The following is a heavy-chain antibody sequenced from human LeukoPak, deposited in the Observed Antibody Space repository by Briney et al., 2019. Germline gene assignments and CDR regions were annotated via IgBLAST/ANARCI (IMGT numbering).Heavy chain of an antibody. V-gene: IGHV1-46*01. CDR2: INPSGGST. CDR1: GYTFTSYY. Sequence: ASVKVSCKASGYTFTSYYMHWVRQAPGQGLEWMGIINPSGGSTSHAQKFQGRVTMTRDMSTSTVYMELSSLRSEDTAVYYCARGRTTVGRESDAFDIWGQGTMVTVSS. CDR3: ARGRTTVGRESDAFDI. J-gene: IGHJ3*02. D-gene: IGHD4-17*01.